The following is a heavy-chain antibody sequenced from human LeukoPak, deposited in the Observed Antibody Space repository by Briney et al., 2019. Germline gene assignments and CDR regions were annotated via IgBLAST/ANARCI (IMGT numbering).Heavy chain of an antibody. CDR2: ISGSGGST. CDR1: GFTFSTYA. V-gene: IGHV3-23*01. J-gene: IGHJ4*02. CDR3: AKDRSVRGYSYGTVDY. Sequence: PGGSLRLSCAASGFTFSTYALTWVRQAPGKGLEWVSAISGSGGSTYYADSVKGRFTISRDNSKNTLYLQMNSLRAEDTAVYYCAKDRSVRGYSYGTVDYWGQGTLVTVSS. D-gene: IGHD5-18*01.